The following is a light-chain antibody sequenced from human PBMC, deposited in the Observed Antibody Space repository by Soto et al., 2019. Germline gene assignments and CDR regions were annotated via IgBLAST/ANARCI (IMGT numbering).Light chain of an antibody. J-gene: IGLJ2*01. CDR1: RSNIGSNS. CDR2: KNS. V-gene: IGLV1-44*01. Sequence: QSVLTPPTSASGTPGQRVVISCSGSRSNIGSNSVNWYQQLPGTAPKHLICKNSLRPSGVPARFSGSKSGTSASLAISGLQAEDEADYYCATWDASLNGPVFGGGTKLTVL. CDR3: ATWDASLNGPV.